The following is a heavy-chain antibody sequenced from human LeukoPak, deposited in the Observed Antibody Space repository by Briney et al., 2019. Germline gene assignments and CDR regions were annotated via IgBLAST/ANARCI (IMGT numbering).Heavy chain of an antibody. CDR3: ARDGGGLGIVVVPAAIDY. Sequence: GGSLRLSCAASGFTFSSYSMNWVRRAPGKGLEWVSYISSSSSTIYYADSVKGRFTISRDNAKNSLYLQMNSLRAEDTAVYYCARDGGGLGIVVVPAAIDYWGQGTLVTVSS. CDR2: ISSSSSTI. V-gene: IGHV3-48*01. CDR1: GFTFSSYS. D-gene: IGHD2-2*03. J-gene: IGHJ4*02.